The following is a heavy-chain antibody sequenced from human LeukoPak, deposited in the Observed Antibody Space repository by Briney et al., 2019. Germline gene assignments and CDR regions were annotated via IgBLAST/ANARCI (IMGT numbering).Heavy chain of an antibody. D-gene: IGHD4-17*01. Sequence: GGSLRLSCAASGFTFSNYDMHWVRQAPGKGLEWVSAFHTDGGTYYLDSVKGRYTISREDAKNSLYPQMNTLRAGDTAVYYCARGSGPGVTTIDSWGQGTLVIVSS. CDR1: GFTFSNYD. CDR3: ARGSGPGVTTIDS. J-gene: IGHJ4*02. CDR2: FHTDGGT. V-gene: IGHV3-13*01.